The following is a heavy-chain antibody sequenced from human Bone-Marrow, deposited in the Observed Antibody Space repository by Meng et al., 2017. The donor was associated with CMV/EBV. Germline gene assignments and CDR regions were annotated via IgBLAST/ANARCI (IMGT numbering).Heavy chain of an antibody. J-gene: IGHJ4*02. Sequence: GESLKISCAASGFTFSSFAMSWVRQAPGKGLEWVSTISGGGGSTYYADAVKGRFTISRDNSKNTLYLQMNSLRAEETAVYYCENPRFRGKIEGFGYLDFWGQGTLVTVSS. CDR2: ISGGGGST. CDR3: ENPRFRGKIEGFGYLDF. D-gene: IGHD3-16*01. CDR1: GFTFSSFA. V-gene: IGHV3-23*01.